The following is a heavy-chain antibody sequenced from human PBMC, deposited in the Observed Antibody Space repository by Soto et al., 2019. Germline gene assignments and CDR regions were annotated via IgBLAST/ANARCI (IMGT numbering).Heavy chain of an antibody. J-gene: IGHJ5*02. D-gene: IGHD3-3*01. CDR3: ASFGFFWGVYKKRFPP. CDR1: GGSISSGGYY. Sequence: SEILSLTCTVSGGSISSGGYYWSWIRQHPGKGLEWIGYIYYSGSTYYNPSLKSRVTISVDTSKNQFSLKLSSVTAADTAVYYLASFGFFWGVYKKRFPPGARETLVPVPS. V-gene: IGHV4-31*03. CDR2: IYYSGST.